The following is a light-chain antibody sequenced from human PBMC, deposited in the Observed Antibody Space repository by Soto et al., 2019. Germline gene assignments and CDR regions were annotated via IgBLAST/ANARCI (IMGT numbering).Light chain of an antibody. J-gene: IGKJ4*01. Sequence: EIVLTQSPATLSLSPGERATLSCRASQSVSSYLAWYQQKPGQAPRLLIYDASNRATGIPARFSGSGSGTDFTLTISSLEPEDFAVYYCQQRRNWPRLIFGGGTRVEIK. CDR2: DAS. CDR3: QQRRNWPRLI. V-gene: IGKV3-11*01. CDR1: QSVSSY.